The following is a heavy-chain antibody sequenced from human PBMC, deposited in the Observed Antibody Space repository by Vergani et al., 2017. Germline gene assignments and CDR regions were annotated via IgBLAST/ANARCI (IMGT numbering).Heavy chain of an antibody. J-gene: IGHJ4*02. Sequence: QVQLQQWGAGLLKPSETLSLTCAVYGGSSSGYYWSWIHQPPGKGLEWIGEINHSGSTNYNPSLKSRVTISVDTSKNQFSLKLSSVTAADTAVYYCARTRSIDSSGYSGDYWGQGTLVTVSS. V-gene: IGHV4-34*01. CDR2: INHSGST. CDR3: ARTRSIDSSGYSGDY. CDR1: GGSSSGYY. D-gene: IGHD3-22*01.